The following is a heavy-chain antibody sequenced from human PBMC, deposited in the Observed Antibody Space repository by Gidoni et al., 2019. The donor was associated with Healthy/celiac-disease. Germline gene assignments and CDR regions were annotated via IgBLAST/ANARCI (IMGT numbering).Heavy chain of an antibody. CDR1: GFTFSSYS. CDR3: ARDPTYCSGGSCYYYAFDI. D-gene: IGHD2-15*01. CDR2: ISSSSSTI. V-gene: IGHV3-48*02. Sequence: EVQLVESGGGLVQPGGSLRLSCAASGFTFSSYSMNWVRQAPGKGLEGVSYISSSSSTIYYADSVKGRFTISRDNAKNSLYLQMNSLRDEDTAVYYCARDPTYCSGGSCYYYAFDIWGQGTMVTVSS. J-gene: IGHJ3*02.